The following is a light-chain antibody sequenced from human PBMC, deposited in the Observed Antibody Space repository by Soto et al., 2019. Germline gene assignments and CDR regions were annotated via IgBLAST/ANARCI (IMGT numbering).Light chain of an antibody. CDR2: AAS. CDR3: QQYGTSTRT. J-gene: IGKJ1*01. V-gene: IGKV3-20*01. CDR1: QTITNSY. Sequence: EIVLTQSPGTLSLSPGERATLYCRASQTITNSYLAWYQKKPGQAPRLLIYAASTRDSGIPDRFSGSGSGTDFTLTINRLESEDVAVYYCQQYGTSTRTFGQGTKVEIK.